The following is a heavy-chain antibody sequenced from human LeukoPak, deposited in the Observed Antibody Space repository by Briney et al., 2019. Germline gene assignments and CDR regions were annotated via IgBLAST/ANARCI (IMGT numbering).Heavy chain of an antibody. J-gene: IGHJ5*02. V-gene: IGHV4-34*01. Sequence: PSETLSLTCAVYGGSFSGYYWSWIRQPPGKGLEWIGEINHSGSTNYNPSLKSRVTISVDTSKNQFSLKLSSVTAADTAVYYCARHAGLRYFDWLRNWFDPWGQGTLVTVSS. D-gene: IGHD3-9*01. CDR2: INHSGST. CDR3: ARHAGLRYFDWLRNWFDP. CDR1: GGSFSGYY.